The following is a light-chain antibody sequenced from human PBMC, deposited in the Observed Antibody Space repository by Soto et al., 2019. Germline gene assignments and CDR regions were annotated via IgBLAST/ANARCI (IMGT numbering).Light chain of an antibody. J-gene: IGLJ3*02. V-gene: IGLV1-47*01. CDR3: AAWDDSLSGWV. CDR2: RNN. CDR1: SSNIGTNY. Sequence: QSVLTQPPSASGTPGQRVTISCSGSSSNIGTNYIYWYQQVPGTAPKLLIYRNNQRPSGVPDRFSDSKSCTSASLAISGLRSEDEADYYCAAWDDSLSGWVFGGGTQLTVL.